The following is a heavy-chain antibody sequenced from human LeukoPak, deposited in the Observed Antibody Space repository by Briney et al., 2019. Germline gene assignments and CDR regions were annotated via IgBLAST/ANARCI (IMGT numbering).Heavy chain of an antibody. CDR1: GFTFSSYA. D-gene: IGHD4-17*01. CDR2: ISGSGGST. J-gene: IGHJ6*02. CDR3: ARTMTTVPYYGMDV. Sequence: GGSLRLSCAASGFTFSSYAMSWVRQAPGKGLEWVSAISGSGGSTYYADSVKGRFTISRDNSKNTLYLQMNSLRAEDTAVYYCARTMTTVPYYGMDVWGQGTTVTVSS. V-gene: IGHV3-23*01.